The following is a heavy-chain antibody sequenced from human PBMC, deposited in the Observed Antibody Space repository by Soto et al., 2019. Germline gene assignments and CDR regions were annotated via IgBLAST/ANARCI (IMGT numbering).Heavy chain of an antibody. Sequence: EVQLLESGGALVQPGGSLRLSCAASGFTFSTYAMTWVRQAPGKGLEWVSAISGSGGSTYYADSVKGRFTISRDNSKNTLYLQMNSLSAEDTAVYYCANDRVVVYVCGQGTTVTVSS. V-gene: IGHV3-23*01. J-gene: IGHJ6*02. CDR2: ISGSGGST. CDR1: GFTFSTYA. CDR3: ANDRVVVYV. D-gene: IGHD2-15*01.